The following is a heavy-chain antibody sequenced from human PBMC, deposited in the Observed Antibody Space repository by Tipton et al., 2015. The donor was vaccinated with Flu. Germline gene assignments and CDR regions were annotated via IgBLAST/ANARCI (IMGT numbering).Heavy chain of an antibody. CDR1: GGSISSSSYY. CDR3: SSYYIRAFDI. Sequence: GLVKPSETLSLTCTVSGGSISSSSYYWGWIRQPPGKGLEWIGSIYYSGNTNYNPSLKSRVTMSLDASKSHFSLKLSSVTAADTAMYYCSSYYIRAFDIWGQGTMVAVSS. D-gene: IGHD3-10*01. CDR2: IYYSGNT. J-gene: IGHJ3*02. V-gene: IGHV4-39*07.